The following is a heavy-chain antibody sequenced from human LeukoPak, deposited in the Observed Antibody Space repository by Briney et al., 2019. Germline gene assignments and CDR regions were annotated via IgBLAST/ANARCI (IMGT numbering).Heavy chain of an antibody. CDR3: ATVYSSSWYNWFDP. Sequence: ASVKVSCKASGYTFTGYYMHWVRQAPGKGLEWMGGFDPEDGETIYAQKFQGRVTMTEDTSTDTAYMELSSLRSEDTAVYYCATVYSSSWYNWFDPWGQGTLVTVSS. J-gene: IGHJ5*02. D-gene: IGHD6-13*01. V-gene: IGHV1-24*01. CDR2: FDPEDGET. CDR1: GYTFTGYY.